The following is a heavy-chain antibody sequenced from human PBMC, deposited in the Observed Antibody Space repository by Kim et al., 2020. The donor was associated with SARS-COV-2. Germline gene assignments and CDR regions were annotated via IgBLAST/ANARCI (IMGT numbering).Heavy chain of an antibody. J-gene: IGHJ4*02. Sequence: SETLSLTCTVSGGSISSSSYYWGWIRQPPGKGLEWIGSIYYSGSTYYNPSLKSRVTISVDTSKNQFPLKLSSVTAADTAVYYCARQLGSSAYFDYWGQGTLVTVSS. CDR2: IYYSGST. CDR1: GGSISSSSYY. D-gene: IGHD6-6*01. V-gene: IGHV4-39*01. CDR3: ARQLGSSAYFDY.